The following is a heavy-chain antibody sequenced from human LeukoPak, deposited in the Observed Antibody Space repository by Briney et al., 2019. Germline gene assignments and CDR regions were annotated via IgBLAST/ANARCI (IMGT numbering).Heavy chain of an antibody. J-gene: IGHJ4*02. CDR1: GFTFSSYG. D-gene: IGHD2-15*01. Sequence: GGSLRLSCAASGFTFSSYGMHWVRQAPGKGLEWVAVIWYDGSNKYYADSVKGRFTISRDNSKNTLYLQMNSLRAEDTAVYYCARDMGYCSGGSCYPGGFDYWGQGTLVTVSS. CDR3: ARDMGYCSGGSCYPGGFDY. V-gene: IGHV3-33*01. CDR2: IWYDGSNK.